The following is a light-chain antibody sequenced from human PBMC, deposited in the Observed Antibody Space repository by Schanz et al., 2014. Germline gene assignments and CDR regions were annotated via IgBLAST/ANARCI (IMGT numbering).Light chain of an antibody. J-gene: IGLJ3*02. CDR3: SSYTGSSILG. CDR2: DVS. CDR1: SSDVGSYDL. Sequence: QSALTQPASVSGSPGQSTTISCIGTSSDVGSYDLVSWYQHHPGKVPKLMIYDVSKRPSGVRDRFSGSKSGSTASLTISGLQAEDEADYYCSSYTGSSILGFGGGTKLTVL. V-gene: IGLV2-14*02.